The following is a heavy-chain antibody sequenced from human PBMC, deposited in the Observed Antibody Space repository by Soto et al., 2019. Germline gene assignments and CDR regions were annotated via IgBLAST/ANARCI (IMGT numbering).Heavy chain of an antibody. D-gene: IGHD5-18*01. J-gene: IGHJ4*02. V-gene: IGHV1-69*12. CDR3: ARGGQLWFRFDY. CDR1: GGIFSSYA. CDR2: IIPSIGTT. Sequence: QVQLVQAGAEVKRPGSSVKVSCKASGGIFSSYAISWVRQAPGQGLEWMGGIIPSIGTTNYAQMFQGRVTMTADESTSTAYMELSSLRSEDTAVDYCARGGQLWFRFDYWGQGTLVTVSS.